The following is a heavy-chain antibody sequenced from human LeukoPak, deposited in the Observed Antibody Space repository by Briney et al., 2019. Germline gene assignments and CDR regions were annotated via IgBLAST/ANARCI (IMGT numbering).Heavy chain of an antibody. Sequence: SETLSLTCTVSGGSISSYYWSWIPQPPGKGLEWIGYIYYSGSTNYNPSLKSRVTISVDTSKNQFSLKLSSVTAADTAVYYCARLVNSGYDWDYWGQGTLVTVSS. CDR1: GGSISSYY. CDR3: ARLVNSGYDWDY. V-gene: IGHV4-59*08. D-gene: IGHD5-12*01. CDR2: IYYSGST. J-gene: IGHJ4*02.